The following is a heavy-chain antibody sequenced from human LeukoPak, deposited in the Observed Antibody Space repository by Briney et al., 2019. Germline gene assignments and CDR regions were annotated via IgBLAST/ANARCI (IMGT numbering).Heavy chain of an antibody. CDR1: GYTFTGYY. CDR2: INPNSGDT. V-gene: IGHV1-2*06. CDR3: ARAGALYDAFDI. D-gene: IGHD4/OR15-4a*01. Sequence: ASVKVSCKASGYTFTGYYIHWVRQAPGQGLVWMGRINPNSGDTNYAQKFQGRVTVTRDTSISTAYMELSRLRSDDTAVYFCARAGALYDAFDIWGQGTMVTVSS. J-gene: IGHJ3*02.